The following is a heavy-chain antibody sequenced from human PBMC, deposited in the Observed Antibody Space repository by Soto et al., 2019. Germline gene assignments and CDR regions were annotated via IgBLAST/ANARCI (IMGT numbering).Heavy chain of an antibody. V-gene: IGHV3-7*04. D-gene: IGHD7-27*01. CDR2: IKPDGSER. CDR3: ATDLNWEQY. J-gene: IGHJ4*02. CDR1: GFTFGTYW. Sequence: EVQLVESGGGLVQPGGSLRLSCAASGFTFGTYWMTWVRQAPGKGLECVGNIKPDGSERYYVDSVKGRFTISRDNAKNSLYLHMNSLRAEDTAVYYCATDLNWEQYWGPGTLVTVSS.